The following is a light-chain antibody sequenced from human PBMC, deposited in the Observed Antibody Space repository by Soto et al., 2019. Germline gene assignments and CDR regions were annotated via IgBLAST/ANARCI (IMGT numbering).Light chain of an antibody. CDR3: QQYGSSPPYT. CDR2: DAS. V-gene: IGKV3D-20*01. J-gene: IGKJ2*01. Sequence: EIVLTQSPATLSLSPGERATLSCGASQSVSNSYLAWYQQKPGLAPRLLIYDASSKATGIPDRFSGSGSVTDVALTISRLEPDDFAVNYCQQYGSSPPYTFGQGTKLEIK. CDR1: QSVSNSY.